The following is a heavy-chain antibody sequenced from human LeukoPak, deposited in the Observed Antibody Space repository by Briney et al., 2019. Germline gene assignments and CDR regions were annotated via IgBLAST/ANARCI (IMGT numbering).Heavy chain of an antibody. D-gene: IGHD1-1*01. CDR1: GFTFNIHP. V-gene: IGHV3-23*01. CDR3: ANPKYMEATNYYDYGMDV. Sequence: GGSLTLSCVPSGFTFNIHPMTWVRQSPGKGLQGVSGIRGSGRRRDYADSVKARFTISRDNPKNTMYLQMNNLRAEDTAIYYCANPKYMEATNYYDYGMDVWGQGTTVTVSS. J-gene: IGHJ6*02. CDR2: IRGSGRRR.